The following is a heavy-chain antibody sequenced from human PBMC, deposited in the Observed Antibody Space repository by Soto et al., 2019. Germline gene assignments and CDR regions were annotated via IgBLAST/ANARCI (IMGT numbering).Heavy chain of an antibody. D-gene: IGHD4-4*01. CDR1: GFTFSSFG. Sequence: GSLRLSCAASGFTFSSFGMNWVRQAPGKGLEWVSLISDSGGSTYHADSVKGRLTISRDNSKNTLYLQMNSLRAEDTAVYYCEKAATITPRYNFAFWRQGTMVTVSS. J-gene: IGHJ4*02. V-gene: IGHV3-23*01. CDR2: ISDSGGST. CDR3: EKAATITPRYNFAF.